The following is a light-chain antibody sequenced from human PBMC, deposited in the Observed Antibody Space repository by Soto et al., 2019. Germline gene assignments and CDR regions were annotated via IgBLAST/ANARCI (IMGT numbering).Light chain of an antibody. CDR3: QQYNTYSEYT. V-gene: IGKV1-5*03. CDR2: KTS. Sequence: DIQMTQSPSSLSASVGDRVTISCQAGQDISNYLNWYQQKPGKAPKLLIFKTSNLESGVPSRFSGSGSGTDYTLTISSLQPDDFATYYCQQYNTYSEYTFGQGTKVDIK. J-gene: IGKJ2*01. CDR1: QDISNY.